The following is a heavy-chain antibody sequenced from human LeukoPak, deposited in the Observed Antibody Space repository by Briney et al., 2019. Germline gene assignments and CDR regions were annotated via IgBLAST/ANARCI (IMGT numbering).Heavy chain of an antibody. CDR1: GGSISSRSHY. J-gene: IGHJ4*02. D-gene: IGHD5-24*01. V-gene: IGHV4-39*01. Sequence: SETLSLTCTVSGGSISSRSHYWGWIRQPPGTGLEWIGTSFYSGYTYYNPSLKSRVTISVDTSKNQFSLKLDSVTAADTAVYYCARLRDGYNNLSPFDYWGQGTLVTVSS. CDR2: SFYSGYT. CDR3: ARLRDGYNNLSPFDY.